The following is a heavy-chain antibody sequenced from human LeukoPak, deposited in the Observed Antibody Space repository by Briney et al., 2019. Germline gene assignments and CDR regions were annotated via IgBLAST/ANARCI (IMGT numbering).Heavy chain of an antibody. D-gene: IGHD3-22*01. CDR1: GFTFSSYA. J-gene: IGHJ1*01. CDR3: AKVWDYYDSSGYSNAEYFQH. Sequence: GGSLRLSCAASGFTFSSYAMSWVRQAPGKGLEWVSTISGSGDTTYYADSVKGRFTISRDNSKNTLYLQMDSLRAEDTAVYYCAKVWDYYDSSGYSNAEYFQHWGQGTLVTVSS. V-gene: IGHV3-23*01. CDR2: ISGSGDTT.